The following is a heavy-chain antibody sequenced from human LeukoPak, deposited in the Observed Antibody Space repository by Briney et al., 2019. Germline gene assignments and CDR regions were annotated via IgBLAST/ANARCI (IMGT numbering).Heavy chain of an antibody. V-gene: IGHV5-51*01. J-gene: IGHJ6*02. CDR1: GYSFTSYW. D-gene: IGHD3-22*01. CDR2: IYPGDSDT. CDR3: ARRSLGYYDSSGYYSGYYGMDV. Sequence: GESLKISCKGSGYSFTSYWIGWVRQMPGKGLEWMGIIYPGDSDTRYSPSFQGQVTISADKSISTAYLQWSSLKASDTAMYYCARRSLGYYDSSGYYSGYYGMDVWGQGTTVTVSS.